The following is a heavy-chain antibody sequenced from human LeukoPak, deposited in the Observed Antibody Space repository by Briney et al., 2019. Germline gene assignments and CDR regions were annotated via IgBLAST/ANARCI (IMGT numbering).Heavy chain of an antibody. CDR2: ISSTATTR. V-gene: IGHV3-48*03. J-gene: IGHJ4*02. D-gene: IGHD4-17*01. Sequence: PGGSLRLSCAASGFTLSSHEMNWVRQAPGQGLEWISYISSTATTRYYADSVKGRFTVSKDNARNELFLQMNSLRAEDTAVYYCVREYFSYGDRNFDYWGQGTLVTVSS. CDR1: GFTLSSHE. CDR3: VREYFSYGDRNFDY.